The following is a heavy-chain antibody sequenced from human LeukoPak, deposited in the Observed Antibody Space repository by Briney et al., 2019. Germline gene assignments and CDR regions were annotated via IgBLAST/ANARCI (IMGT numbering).Heavy chain of an antibody. CDR3: ARIPSYDSRGTLSPYYFDY. CDR2: IKQDGSEK. Sequence: GGSLRLTCAASGFAFSSYWMSWVRQAPGKGLEWVANIKQDGSEKYYVDSVKGRFTISRDNAKNSLYLQMNSLRAEDTAVYYCARIPSYDSRGTLSPYYFDYWGQGTLVTVSS. D-gene: IGHD3-22*01. J-gene: IGHJ4*02. CDR1: GFAFSSYW. V-gene: IGHV3-7*01.